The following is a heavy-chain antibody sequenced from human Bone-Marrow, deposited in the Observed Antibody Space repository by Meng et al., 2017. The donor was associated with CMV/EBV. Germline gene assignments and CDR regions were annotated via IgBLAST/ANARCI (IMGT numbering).Heavy chain of an antibody. D-gene: IGHD2-21*02. CDR2: INWSGTST. J-gene: IGHJ1*01. Sequence: GESLKISCAASGFTFDDHGMAWARQVPGKGLEWVSGINWSGTSTGYADSVKGRVTISRDNAKNSVFLQMTSLRAEDSALYFCARGGGSDFREFYQNWGQGTLVTVPS. CDR3: ARGGGSDFREFYQN. V-gene: IGHV3-20*04. CDR1: GFTFDDHG.